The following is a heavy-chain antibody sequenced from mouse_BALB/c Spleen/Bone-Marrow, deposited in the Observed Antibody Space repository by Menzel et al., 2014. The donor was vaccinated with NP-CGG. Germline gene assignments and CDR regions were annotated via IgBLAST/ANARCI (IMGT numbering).Heavy chain of an antibody. CDR2: IFPGDGST. Sequence: QVQLQQSGAELVKPGASVKLSCKASDYTFTSYDINWVRQRPEQGLEWIGWIFPGDGSTKYNEKFKGKATLTTDKSSSTAYMQLSRLTSEDSAVYFCARRVYYDYDGGAWFAYWGQGTLVTVSA. V-gene: IGHV1-85*01. J-gene: IGHJ3*01. D-gene: IGHD2-4*01. CDR3: ARRVYYDYDGGAWFAY. CDR1: DYTFTSYD.